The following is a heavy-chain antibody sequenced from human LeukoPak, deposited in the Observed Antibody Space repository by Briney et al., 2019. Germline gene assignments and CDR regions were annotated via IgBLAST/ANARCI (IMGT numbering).Heavy chain of an antibody. Sequence: SETLSLTCAVYGGSFSGYYWSWIRQPPGKGLEWIGEINHSGSTNYNPSLKSRVTISVDTSKNQFSLNLTSVTAADTAVYYCAKGYYGSGLNSYYYYMDVWGKGTTVSVSS. CDR2: INHSGST. D-gene: IGHD3-10*01. CDR1: GGSFSGYY. J-gene: IGHJ6*03. CDR3: AKGYYGSGLNSYYYYMDV. V-gene: IGHV4-34*01.